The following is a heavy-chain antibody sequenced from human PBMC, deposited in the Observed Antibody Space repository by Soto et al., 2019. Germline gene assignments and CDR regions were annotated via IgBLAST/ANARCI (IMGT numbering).Heavy chain of an antibody. V-gene: IGHV4-30-2*01. D-gene: IGHD1-1*01. CDR3: ARDQLEGNWFDP. CDR2: IYHSGST. J-gene: IGHJ5*02. CDR1: GGSISSGGYS. Sequence: QLQLQESGSGLVRPSQTLSLTCAVSGGSISSGGYSWNWIRQPPGKGLEWIGYIYHSGSTLYNPSLKRRVTASVDKSKNQFSRKLSPVTAADTAVYYCARDQLEGNWFDPWGQGTLVTVSS.